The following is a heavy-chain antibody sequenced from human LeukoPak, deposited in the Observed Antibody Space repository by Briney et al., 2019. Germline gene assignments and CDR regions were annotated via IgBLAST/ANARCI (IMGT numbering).Heavy chain of an antibody. D-gene: IGHD1-20*01. V-gene: IGHV1-2*06. CDR1: GYTFTCYY. Sequence: ASVKVSCKASGYTFTCYYMHWVRQAPGQGLEWMGRINPNSGGTNYAQKFQGRVTMTRDTSISTAYMELSRLRSDDTAVYYCARDGGRITGTTIVVGFDYWGQGTLVTVSS. CDR3: ARDGGRITGTTIVVGFDY. J-gene: IGHJ4*02. CDR2: INPNSGGT.